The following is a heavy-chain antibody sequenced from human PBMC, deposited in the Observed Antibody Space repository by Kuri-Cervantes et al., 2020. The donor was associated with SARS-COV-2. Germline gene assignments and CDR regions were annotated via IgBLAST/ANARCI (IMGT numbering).Heavy chain of an antibody. CDR3: AKAVRRIAAARYDFDY. CDR1: GGSISSYY. D-gene: IGHD6-13*01. J-gene: IGHJ4*02. CDR2: IYYSGST. V-gene: IGHV4-59*01. Sequence: GSLRLSCTVSGGSISSYYWSWIRQPPGKGLEWIGYIYYSGSTNYNPSLKSRVTISVDTSKNQFSLKLSSVTAADTAVYYCAKAVRRIAAARYDFDYWGQGTLVTVSS.